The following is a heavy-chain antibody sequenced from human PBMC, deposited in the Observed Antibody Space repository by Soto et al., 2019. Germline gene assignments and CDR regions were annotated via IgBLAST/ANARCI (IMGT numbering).Heavy chain of an antibody. Sequence: SVKVSCKASGGTFSSYAISWVRQAPGQGLEWMGGIIPIFGTANYAQKFQGRVTITADESTSTAYMELSSLRSEDTAVYYCARGYTSGGYYYYGMDVWRQGTTVPVSS. J-gene: IGHJ6*02. CDR2: IIPIFGTA. D-gene: IGHD5-12*01. CDR3: ARGYTSGGYYYYGMDV. V-gene: IGHV1-69*13. CDR1: GGTFSSYA.